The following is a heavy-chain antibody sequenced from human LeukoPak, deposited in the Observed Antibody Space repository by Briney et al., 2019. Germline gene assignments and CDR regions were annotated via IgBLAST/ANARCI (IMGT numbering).Heavy chain of an antibody. V-gene: IGHV3-23*01. D-gene: IGHD4-17*01. CDR1: GFPFSSYA. CDR3: AKGGVYGDYYFDY. Sequence: GGSLRLSCAASGFPFSSYAMSWVRQAPGKGLEWVSVISGSGGGTYYADSVKGRFAISGDNSKNTVYLQMNSLRAEDTALYYCAKGGVYGDYYFDYWGQGTLVTVSS. J-gene: IGHJ4*02. CDR2: ISGSGGGT.